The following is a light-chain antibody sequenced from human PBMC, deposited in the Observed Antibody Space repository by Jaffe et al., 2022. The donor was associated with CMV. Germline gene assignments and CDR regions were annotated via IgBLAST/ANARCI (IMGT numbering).Light chain of an antibody. Sequence: DIQMTQSPSSLSASVGDRITITCRASQGISNSLAWYQQKPGKAPRLLIYLASKLESGVPSRFSGSGSGTDYTLTITSLQPEDFATYFCQQYHTFPSFGQGTKLDIK. CDR2: LAS. CDR3: QQYHTFPS. J-gene: IGKJ2*03. CDR1: QGISNS. V-gene: IGKV1-NL1*01.